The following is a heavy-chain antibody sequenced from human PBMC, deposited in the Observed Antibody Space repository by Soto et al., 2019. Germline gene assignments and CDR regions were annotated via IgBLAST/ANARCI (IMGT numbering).Heavy chain of an antibody. Sequence: SETLSLTCAVYGGSFSGYYWSWIRQPPGKGLEWIGEINHSGSTNYNPSLKSRVTISVDTSKNQFSLKLSSVTAADTAVYYCARDYVVVYYGYGFDYWGQGTLVTVSS. J-gene: IGHJ4*02. D-gene: IGHD3-10*01. CDR1: GGSFSGYY. V-gene: IGHV4-34*01. CDR3: ARDYVVVYYGYGFDY. CDR2: INHSGST.